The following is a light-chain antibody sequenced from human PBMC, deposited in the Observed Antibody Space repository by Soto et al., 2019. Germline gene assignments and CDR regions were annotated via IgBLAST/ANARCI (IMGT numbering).Light chain of an antibody. Sequence: DIVMTQSALSLPVTPGEPASISCRSSQSLLYSNGYNYLNWYLQKPGQSPQLLIYLGSNRASGVPDRFSGSGSGTDFTLKISRVEAEDVGVYYCMQALQTPRTFGQGTKVEIK. CDR1: QSLLYSNGYNY. J-gene: IGKJ1*01. CDR2: LGS. V-gene: IGKV2-28*01. CDR3: MQALQTPRT.